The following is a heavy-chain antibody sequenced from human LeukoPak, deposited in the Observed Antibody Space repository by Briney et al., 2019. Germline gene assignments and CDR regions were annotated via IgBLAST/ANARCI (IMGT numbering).Heavy chain of an antibody. D-gene: IGHD6-19*01. CDR2: INPNSGGT. V-gene: IGHV1-2*06. Sequence: VSVKVSCKASGYTFTGYYMHWVRQAPGQGLEWMGRINPNSGGTNYAQKFQGRVTMTRDTSISTAYMELSRLRSDDTAVYYCARVGYSSGWSDYWGQGTPVTVSS. CDR1: GYTFTGYY. CDR3: ARVGYSSGWSDY. J-gene: IGHJ4*02.